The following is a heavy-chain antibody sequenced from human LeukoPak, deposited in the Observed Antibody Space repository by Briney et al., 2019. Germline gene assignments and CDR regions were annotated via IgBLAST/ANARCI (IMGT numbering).Heavy chain of an antibody. Sequence: SETLSLTCTVSGGSVSSGGYYWSWIRQPPGTGLEWIGYIYYSGSTNYNPSLKSRVTISVDTSKNQFSLKLSSVTAADTAVYYCSRDREYSSGLYNHYFDNWGQGTLVTVSS. J-gene: IGHJ4*02. CDR3: SRDREYSSGLYNHYFDN. V-gene: IGHV4-61*08. D-gene: IGHD3-22*01. CDR2: IYYSGST. CDR1: GGSVSSGGYY.